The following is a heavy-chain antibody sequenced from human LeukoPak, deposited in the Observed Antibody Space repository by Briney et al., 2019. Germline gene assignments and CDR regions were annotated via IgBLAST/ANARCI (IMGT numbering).Heavy chain of an antibody. V-gene: IGHV3-7*01. D-gene: IGHD2-2*01. CDR1: GFTFSSYW. Sequence: PGGSLRLSCAASGFTFSSYWMSWVRQAPGKGLEWVGNIKQDGSETYFVDSVKGRFTISRDNAKNSLHLQMNSLRAEDTAVYYCARDAMSRTADYWGQGTLVTVSS. CDR2: IKQDGSET. CDR3: ARDAMSRTADY. J-gene: IGHJ4*02.